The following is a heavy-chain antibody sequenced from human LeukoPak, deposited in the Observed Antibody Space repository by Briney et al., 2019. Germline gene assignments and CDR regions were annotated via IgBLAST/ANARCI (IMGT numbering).Heavy chain of an antibody. D-gene: IGHD6-13*01. Sequence: GGSLRLSCAASGFTFSSYAMSWVRQAPGKGLEWVSAISGSGGSTYYADSVKGRFTISRDNSKNTLYLQMNSLRAEDTAVYYCAKVQYRSSWSLNWYGMDVWGQGTTVTVSS. V-gene: IGHV3-23*01. CDR1: GFTFSSYA. CDR2: ISGSGGST. CDR3: AKVQYRSSWSLNWYGMDV. J-gene: IGHJ6*02.